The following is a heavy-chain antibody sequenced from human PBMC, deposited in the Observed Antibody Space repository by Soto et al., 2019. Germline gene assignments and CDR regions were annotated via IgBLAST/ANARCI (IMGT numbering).Heavy chain of an antibody. CDR3: ARESRGFDY. J-gene: IGHJ4*02. D-gene: IGHD2-15*01. Sequence: GGSLRLSCAASGFTFSSYEMNWVRQAPGKGLEWVAVISYDGSNKYYADSVKGRFTISRDNSKNTLYLQMNSLRAEDTAVYYCARESRGFDYWGQGTLVTVSS. CDR1: GFTFSSYE. V-gene: IGHV3-30-3*01. CDR2: ISYDGSNK.